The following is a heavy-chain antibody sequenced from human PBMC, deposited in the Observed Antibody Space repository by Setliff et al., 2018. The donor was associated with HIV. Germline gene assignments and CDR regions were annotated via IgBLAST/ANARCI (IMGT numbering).Heavy chain of an antibody. J-gene: IGHJ5*02. D-gene: IGHD6-13*01. CDR3: AREGGTGRSSWYGAYWYDP. V-gene: IGHV4-34*01. CDR2: INHSGKT. Sequence: SETLSLTCAVYGGSFSGYYWTWIRQPPGKGLEWIGDINHSGKTNYNRSLKSRVTISLDTSKNQFSLRLTPVTAADTAVYYCAREGGTGRSSWYGAYWYDPWGQGTLVTVS. CDR1: GGSFSGYY.